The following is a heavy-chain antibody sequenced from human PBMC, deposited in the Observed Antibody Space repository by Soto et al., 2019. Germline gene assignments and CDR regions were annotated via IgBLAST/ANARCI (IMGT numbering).Heavy chain of an antibody. D-gene: IGHD1-20*01. CDR3: ARWTRAVYNWFDP. CDR1: GGSISSGGYY. V-gene: IGHV4-31*03. J-gene: IGHJ5*02. CDR2: IYYSGST. Sequence: QVQLQESGPGLVKPSQTLSLTCTVSGGSISSGGYYWSWIRQHPGKGLEWIGYIYYSGSTYYNPALKSRVTRSVDTSKNQFSLKLSSVTAADTTVYYCARWTRAVYNWFDPWGQGTLVTVSS.